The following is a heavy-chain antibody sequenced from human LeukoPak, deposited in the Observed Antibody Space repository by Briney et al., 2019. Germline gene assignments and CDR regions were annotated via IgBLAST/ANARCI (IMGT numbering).Heavy chain of an antibody. CDR2: IYYSGST. V-gene: IGHV4-30-4*01. CDR1: GGSISSGDYY. D-gene: IGHD4-23*01. J-gene: IGHJ5*02. CDR3: ARDCRATVVSPESWFDP. Sequence: SETLSLTCTVSGGSISSGDYYWSWIRQPPGKGLEWIGYIYYSGSTYYTPSLKSRVSMSVGTSKNQFSLKLSSVTAADTAVYYCARDCRATVVSPESWFDPWGQGNLVTVSS.